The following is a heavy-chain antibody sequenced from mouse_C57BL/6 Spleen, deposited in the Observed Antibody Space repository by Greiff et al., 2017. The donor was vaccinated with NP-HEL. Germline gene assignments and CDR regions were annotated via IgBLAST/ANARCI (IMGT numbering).Heavy chain of an antibody. D-gene: IGHD2-2*01. CDR2: IDPENGDT. Sequence: DVKLQESGAELVRPGASVKLSCTASGFNIKDDYMHWVKQRPEQGLEWIGWIDPENGDTEYASKFQGKATITADTSSNTAYLQLSSLTSEDTAVYYCTTKEVNYFDYWGQGTTLTVSS. CDR3: TTKEVNYFDY. CDR1: GFNIKDDY. V-gene: IGHV14-4*01. J-gene: IGHJ2*01.